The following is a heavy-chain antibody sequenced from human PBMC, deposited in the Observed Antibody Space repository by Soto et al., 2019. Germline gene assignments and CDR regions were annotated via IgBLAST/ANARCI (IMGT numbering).Heavy chain of an antibody. CDR2: ISYDGNNK. CDR3: ARDGVSSTDYTWNYGTYFDY. J-gene: IGHJ4*02. V-gene: IGHV3-30-3*01. Sequence: GGSLILSCSASGFVFSSFFLHWVRKAPGKGLEWVAVISYDGNNKFYADSVKGRFTISRDSSSQTLYLQMNSLRPDDTAMYYCARDGVSSTDYTWNYGTYFDYWGPGALVTVSS. CDR1: GFVFSSFF. D-gene: IGHD1-1*01.